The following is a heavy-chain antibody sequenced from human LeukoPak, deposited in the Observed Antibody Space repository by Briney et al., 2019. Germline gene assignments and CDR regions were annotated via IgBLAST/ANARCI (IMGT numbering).Heavy chain of an antibody. Sequence: SQDLSPNFAVPGGSLHQGGYFLGLIRPPPGEGLGWIGYIYHSGSTYYNPSLKSRVTISVDRSKNQFSLKLSSVTAADTAVYYCARAGVYGEEDYWGQGTLVTVSS. J-gene: IGHJ4*02. CDR1: GGSLHQGGYF. CDR3: ARAGVYGEEDY. V-gene: IGHV4-30-2*01. CDR2: IYHSGST. D-gene: IGHD4-17*01.